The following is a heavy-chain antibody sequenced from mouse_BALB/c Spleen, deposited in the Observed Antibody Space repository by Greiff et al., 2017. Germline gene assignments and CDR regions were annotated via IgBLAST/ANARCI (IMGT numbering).Heavy chain of an antibody. CDR1: GDSITSGY. CDR2: ISYSGST. Sequence: EVQLQESGPSLVKPSQTLSLTCSVTGDSITSGYWNWIRKFPGNKLEYMGYISYSGSTYYNPSLKSRISITRDTSKNQYYLQLNSVTTEDTATYYRASPCYDGYYSFAYWGQGTLVTVSA. J-gene: IGHJ3*01. CDR3: ASPCYDGYYSFAY. D-gene: IGHD2-3*01. V-gene: IGHV3-8*02.